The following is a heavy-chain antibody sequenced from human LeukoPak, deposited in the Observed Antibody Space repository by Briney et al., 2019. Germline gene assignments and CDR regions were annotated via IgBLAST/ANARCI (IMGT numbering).Heavy chain of an antibody. D-gene: IGHD6-13*01. J-gene: IGHJ3*02. V-gene: IGHV4-59*01. CDR2: IYYSVST. CDR3: ARFRAAAAPYDAFDM. CDR1: GGSISSYY. Sequence: SETLSLTCTVSGGSISSYYWSWIRQPPGKGLEWIGYIYYSVSTNYNPSLKSRVTMSVDTSKKQFSLKVNSVTAAETAVYYCARFRAAAAPYDAFDMWGQGTMVTVSS.